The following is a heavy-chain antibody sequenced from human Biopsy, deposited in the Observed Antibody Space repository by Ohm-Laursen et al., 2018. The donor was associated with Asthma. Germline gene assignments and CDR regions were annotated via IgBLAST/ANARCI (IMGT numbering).Heavy chain of an antibody. J-gene: IGHJ5*02. CDR3: ARASVAASSNWFDP. D-gene: IGHD6-19*01. CDR2: IHYIGST. Sequence: SQPLSLTCTVSGASIKTDDHYWSWLRQPPGKGLEWFGFIHYIGSTSYNPSLKGGVTISVDTSKNQFSLKLSSVTAADTAVYYCARASVAASSNWFDPWGQGTLVTVSS. V-gene: IGHV4-30-4*01. CDR1: GASIKTDDHY.